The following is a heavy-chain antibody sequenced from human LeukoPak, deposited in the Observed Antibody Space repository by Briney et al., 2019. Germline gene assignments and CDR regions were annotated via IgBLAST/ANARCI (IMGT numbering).Heavy chain of an antibody. CDR2: IWYDGSNK. V-gene: IGHV3-33*01. D-gene: IGHD3-22*01. J-gene: IGHJ4*02. CDR3: ARPLDPNYYDSSGFDY. Sequence: GGSLRLSCAASGFTFSSYGMHWVRQAPGKGLEWVAVIWYDGSNKYYADSVKGRFTISRDNSKNTLYLQMNSLRAEDTAVYYCARPLDPNYYDSSGFDYWGQGTLVTVSS. CDR1: GFTFSSYG.